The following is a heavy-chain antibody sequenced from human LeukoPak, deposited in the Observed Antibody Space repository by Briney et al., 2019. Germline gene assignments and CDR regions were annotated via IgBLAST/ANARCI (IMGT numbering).Heavy chain of an antibody. Sequence: PSETLSLTCTVSGGSISGSYWSWIRQPPGKGLEWIAYMYNSGSTNYNPSLKSRVTISIDASKNQFSLKLSSLTAADTAIYYCARGIESYGDYGYWGQGILVTVSS. J-gene: IGHJ4*02. D-gene: IGHD4-17*01. CDR1: GGSISGSY. V-gene: IGHV4-59*01. CDR3: ARGIESYGDYGY. CDR2: MYNSGST.